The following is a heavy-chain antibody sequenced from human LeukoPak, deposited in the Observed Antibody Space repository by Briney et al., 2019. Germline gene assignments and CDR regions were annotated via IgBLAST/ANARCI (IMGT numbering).Heavy chain of an antibody. D-gene: IGHD3-22*01. CDR2: IYYSGST. CDR1: GGSFSSYY. J-gene: IGHJ4*02. Sequence: PSETLSLTCAVYGGSFSSYYWSWIRQPPGKGLEWIGYIYYSGSTNYNSSLKSRVTISVDTSKNQFSLKLNSVTAADTAVYYCARKAPYYYDGSGPLGTYYFDYWGQGTLVTVSS. CDR3: ARKAPYYYDGSGPLGTYYFDY. V-gene: IGHV4-59*12.